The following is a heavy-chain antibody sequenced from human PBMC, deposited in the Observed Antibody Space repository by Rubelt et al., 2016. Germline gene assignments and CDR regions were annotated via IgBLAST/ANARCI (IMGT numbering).Heavy chain of an antibody. V-gene: IGHV1-24*01. Sequence: QVQLVPSGAEVKTPGASVKVSCKVSGYTLTELSMHWVRQAPGKGLDWMGGFDPEDGETIYAQKFRGGVTMTEDTATDTAYMELSSLRSEDTAVYYCATDWGRGAFDIWGQGTMVTVSS. CDR2: FDPEDGET. CDR3: ATDWGRGAFDI. J-gene: IGHJ3*02. CDR1: GYTLTELS. D-gene: IGHD3-16*01.